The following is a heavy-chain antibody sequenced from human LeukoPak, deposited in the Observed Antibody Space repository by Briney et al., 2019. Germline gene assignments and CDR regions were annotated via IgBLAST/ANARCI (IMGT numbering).Heavy chain of an antibody. Sequence: PSETLSLTCAVYGGSFSGYYWSWIRQPPGKGLEWIGEINHSGSTNYNPSLKSRVTISVDTSKNQFSLKLSSGTAADTAVYYCARGLRGYSYGYGYYYYMDVWGKGTTVTVSS. J-gene: IGHJ6*03. CDR2: INHSGST. CDR1: GGSFSGYY. CDR3: ARGLRGYSYGYGYYYYMDV. V-gene: IGHV4-34*01. D-gene: IGHD5-18*01.